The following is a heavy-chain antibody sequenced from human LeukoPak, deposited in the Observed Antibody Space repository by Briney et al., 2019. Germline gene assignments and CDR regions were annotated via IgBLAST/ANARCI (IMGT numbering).Heavy chain of an antibody. J-gene: IGHJ4*02. D-gene: IGHD2-2*03. Sequence: GGSLRLSCAASGFTFSSYEMNWVRQAPGKGLEWVSYISSSGSTIYYADSVKGRFTISRDNSKNTLSLQMNSLRAEDTAVYYCAKSGYCSSTSCRPFDYWGQGTLVTVSS. CDR3: AKSGYCSSTSCRPFDY. CDR2: ISSSGSTI. V-gene: IGHV3-48*03. CDR1: GFTFSSYE.